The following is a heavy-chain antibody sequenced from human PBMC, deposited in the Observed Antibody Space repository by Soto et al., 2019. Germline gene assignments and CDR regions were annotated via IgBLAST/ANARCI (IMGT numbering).Heavy chain of an antibody. CDR2: ISSSGSTI. J-gene: IGHJ5*02. CDR1: GFTFSDYY. CDR3: ASHTWLTTVAYNWFDP. Sequence: PGGSLRLSCGASGFTFSDYYMSWIRQAPGKGLEWVSYISSSGSTIYYADSVKGRFTISRDNAKNSLYLQMNSLRAEDTAVYYCASHTWLTTVAYNWFDPWGQGTLVTVSS. V-gene: IGHV3-11*01. D-gene: IGHD4-17*01.